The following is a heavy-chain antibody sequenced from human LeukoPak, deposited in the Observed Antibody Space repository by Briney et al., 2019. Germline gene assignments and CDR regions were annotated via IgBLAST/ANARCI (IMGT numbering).Heavy chain of an antibody. V-gene: IGHV3-33*01. CDR1: GFTFSSYG. CDR2: IWYDGSNK. Sequence: PGGSLRLSCAASGFTFSSYGMHWVRQAPGKGLEWVAVIWYDGSNKYYADSVRGRFTTSRDNSKKTMYLQMNSLRAEDTAVYYCARGPLFRPFDYWGQGTLVTVSS. CDR3: ARGPLFRPFDY. J-gene: IGHJ4*02. D-gene: IGHD3-9*01.